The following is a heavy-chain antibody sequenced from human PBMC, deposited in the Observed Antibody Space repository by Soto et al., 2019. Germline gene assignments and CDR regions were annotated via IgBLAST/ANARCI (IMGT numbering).Heavy chain of an antibody. CDR3: ARVTVGADSYFDY. V-gene: IGHV3-7*03. J-gene: IGHJ4*02. D-gene: IGHD1-26*01. Sequence: GGSLRLSCKASGFTFSDYWMTWVRQAPGKGLEWVANIKKDVGEKYYLDSVKGRFTISRDNAKNSLYLQMNSLRAEDTAVYYCARVTVGADSYFDYWGQGTLVTVSS. CDR1: GFTFSDYW. CDR2: IKKDVGEK.